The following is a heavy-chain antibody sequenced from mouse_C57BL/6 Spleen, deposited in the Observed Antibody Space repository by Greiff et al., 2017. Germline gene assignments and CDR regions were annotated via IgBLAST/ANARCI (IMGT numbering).Heavy chain of an antibody. Sequence: QVQLKESGPGLVQPSQSLSITCTVSGFSLTSYGVHWVRQSPGKGLEWLGVIWSGGSTDYNAAFISRLSISKNNSKSQVFFKMNSLQADDTAIYYCARGDGVFAYWGQGTLGTVSA. J-gene: IGHJ3*01. D-gene: IGHD2-3*01. V-gene: IGHV2-2*01. CDR3: ARGDGVFAY. CDR2: IWSGGST. CDR1: GFSLTSYG.